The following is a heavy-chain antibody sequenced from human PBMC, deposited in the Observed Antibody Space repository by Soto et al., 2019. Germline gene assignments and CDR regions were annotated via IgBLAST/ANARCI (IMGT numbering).Heavy chain of an antibody. CDR3: AREGGESSDGLYYFDS. V-gene: IGHV4-30-4*01. CDR1: GGSTSSDNY. J-gene: IGHJ4*02. D-gene: IGHD3-16*01. CDR2: IYYSGNT. Sequence: PSETLSLTCTVSGGSTSSDNYWSWIRQPPGKGLEWIGHIYYSGNTDYNPSLKSRLAISIDTSKNQFSLKLSSVSAADTAVYFCAREGGESSDGLYYFDSWGQGSLVTVSS.